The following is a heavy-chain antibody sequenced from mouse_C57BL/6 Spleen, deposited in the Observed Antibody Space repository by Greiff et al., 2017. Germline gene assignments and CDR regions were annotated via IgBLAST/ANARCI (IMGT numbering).Heavy chain of an antibody. J-gene: IGHJ2*01. CDR2: IDPSGSYT. CDR1: GYTFTSYW. Sequence: VQLQQPGAELVKPGASVKLSCKASGYTFTSYWMQWVKQRPGQGLEWIGEIDPSGSYTNYNQKFKGKATLTVDKSSSTAYMQLSSLTSEDSAVYYCASDTHRYRYFDFGDRGKGTTLTV. CDR3: ASDTHRYRYFDFGD. D-gene: IGHD2-12*01. V-gene: IGHV1-50*01.